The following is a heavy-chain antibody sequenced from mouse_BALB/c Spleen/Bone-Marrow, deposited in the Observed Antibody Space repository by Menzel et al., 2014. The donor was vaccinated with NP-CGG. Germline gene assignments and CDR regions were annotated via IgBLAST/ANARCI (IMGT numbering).Heavy chain of an antibody. V-gene: IGHV1S81*02. CDR1: GYTFTNYY. D-gene: IGHD6-2*01. J-gene: IGHJ3*01. CDR3: ARGSPY. CDR2: INPGNGGT. Sequence: VHLQQSGAELVKPGASVKLSCKTSGYTFTNYYIYWVKQRPGQGLEWIGEINPGNGGTNFNERFKSKATLTVDKSSTTAYILLTSLTSEDSAVYYCARGSPYWGQGTLVTVSA.